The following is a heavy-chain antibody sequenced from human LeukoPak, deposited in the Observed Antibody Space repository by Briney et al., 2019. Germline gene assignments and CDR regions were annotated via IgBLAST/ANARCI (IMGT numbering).Heavy chain of an antibody. J-gene: IGHJ4*02. CDR3: ARQLRVVVHNFDC. V-gene: IGHV4-61*02. CDR2: IHTSGNT. D-gene: IGHD2-15*01. Sequence: SQTLSLTCIVSGDSVSSGANYWTWLRQPAGKGLEWIVRIHTSGNTNYSPSLRSRVTISRDTSKNQFSLMLTSVTAADTSAYCCARQLRVVVHNFDCWGQGTLVTVSS. CDR1: GDSVSSGANY.